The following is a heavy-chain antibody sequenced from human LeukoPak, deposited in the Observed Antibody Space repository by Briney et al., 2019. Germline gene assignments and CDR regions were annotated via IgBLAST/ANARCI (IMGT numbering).Heavy chain of an antibody. J-gene: IGHJ4*02. CDR2: ISRRSDIV. CDR3: AREGGAPSGWYSH. V-gene: IGHV3-11*01. CDR1: GFTLSDYY. D-gene: IGHD6-19*01. Sequence: GGSVTLSCAASGFTLSDYYMSWIRQAPGKGLEWVAYISRRSDIVYYADSVKGRFTISRDNAKRSLYLQMNSLRVADTALYYCAREGGAPSGWYSHWGQGSLVTVSS.